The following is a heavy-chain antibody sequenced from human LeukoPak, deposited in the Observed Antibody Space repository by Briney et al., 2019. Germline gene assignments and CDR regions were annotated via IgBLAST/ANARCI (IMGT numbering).Heavy chain of an antibody. CDR3: ARRGRSGYNYGALDY. D-gene: IGHD5-18*01. J-gene: IGHJ4*02. Sequence: SETLSLTCTVSGASISGSTNYWGWIRQSPGKGLEWIGNIYYSGSTYYNPSLKRRVTISVDTSKNQFSLKLSSVTAADTAVYYCARRGRSGYNYGALDYWGQGTLVTVSS. CDR1: GASISGSTNY. CDR2: IYYSGST. V-gene: IGHV4-39*01.